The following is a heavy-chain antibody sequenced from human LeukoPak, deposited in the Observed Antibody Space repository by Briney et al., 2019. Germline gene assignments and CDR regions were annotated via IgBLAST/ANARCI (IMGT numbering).Heavy chain of an antibody. V-gene: IGHV3-23*01. Sequence: QPGGSLRLSCAASGFTINNYAMSWVRQAPGKGLEWISAISGSGSSKYYADSVKGRFTISRDTSTNTLYLQLNSLRVDDTAVYFCAKEWRFSGNWYQYYFDYWGQGTLVTVSS. CDR1: GFTINNYA. D-gene: IGHD6-13*01. CDR3: AKEWRFSGNWYQYYFDY. J-gene: IGHJ4*02. CDR2: ISGSGSSK.